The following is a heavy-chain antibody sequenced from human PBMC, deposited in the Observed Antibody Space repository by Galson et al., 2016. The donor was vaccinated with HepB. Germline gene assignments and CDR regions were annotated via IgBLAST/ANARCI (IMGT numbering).Heavy chain of an antibody. CDR2: INGDGRIT. Sequence: SLRLSCAASGFTFITTWMHWVRQSPGKGLVWVSRINGDGRITNYADSVRGRFTISRDNAKNTVSLQMNRLRAEVTAIYYCVRDFLWGEGGDAVDIWGQGTMVTVSS. D-gene: IGHD3-16*01. CDR1: GFTFITTW. J-gene: IGHJ3*02. V-gene: IGHV3-74*01. CDR3: VRDFLWGEGGDAVDI.